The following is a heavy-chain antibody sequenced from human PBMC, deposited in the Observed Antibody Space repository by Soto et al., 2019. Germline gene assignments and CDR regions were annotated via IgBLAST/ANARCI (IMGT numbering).Heavy chain of an antibody. Sequence: EVQLVESGGGLVKPGGSLRLSCAASGFTFSSYSMNWVRQAPGKGLEWVSSISSSSSYIYYADSVKGRFTISRDNAKNSLYLQMNSLRAEDTAVYYCARDRVIVAAARPYYYYGMDVWGQGTTVTASS. J-gene: IGHJ6*02. D-gene: IGHD6-6*01. CDR1: GFTFSSYS. CDR3: ARDRVIVAAARPYYYYGMDV. V-gene: IGHV3-21*01. CDR2: ISSSSSYI.